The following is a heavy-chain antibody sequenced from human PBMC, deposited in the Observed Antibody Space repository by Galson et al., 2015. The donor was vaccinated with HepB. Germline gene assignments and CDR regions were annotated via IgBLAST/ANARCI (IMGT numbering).Heavy chain of an antibody. Sequence: SLRLSCAAAGFAFSSFGLNWVRQAPWTGLERVSYFSCSISSIYYADSVRGRFTISRDNAKNSLNLQMNSLRDEDTAVYYCAGRGYSYGFDYYYGMDVWGQGTTVTVSS. CDR2: FSCSISSI. J-gene: IGHJ6*02. V-gene: IGHV3-48*02. D-gene: IGHD5-18*01. CDR1: GFAFSSFG. CDR3: AGRGYSYGFDYYYGMDV.